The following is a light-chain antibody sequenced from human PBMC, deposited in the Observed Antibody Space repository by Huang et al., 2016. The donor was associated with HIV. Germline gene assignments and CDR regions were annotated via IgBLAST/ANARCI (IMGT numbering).Light chain of an antibody. CDR3: QQYDNLPIT. CDR2: DAS. J-gene: IGKJ4*01. V-gene: IGKV1-33*01. Sequence: DIQMTQSPSSLSASGGDRVTITCQASQDISTYLNWYQQKPGEAPKLLIYDASSLGTGVPSRFSGSGSGTDFTFTISSLQPEDIATYYCQQYDNLPITFGGGTKVDIK. CDR1: QDISTY.